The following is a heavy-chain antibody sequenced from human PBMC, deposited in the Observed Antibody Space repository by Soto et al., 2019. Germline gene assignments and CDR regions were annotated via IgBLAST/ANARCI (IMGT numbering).Heavy chain of an antibody. V-gene: IGHV3-30-3*01. D-gene: IGHD6-19*01. CDR3: AIDGGSVAGTDYFDY. CDR1: GFTFSTNV. J-gene: IGHJ4*02. Sequence: QVQLVESGGGVVQPGRSLRLSCAASGFTFSTNVLHWVRQAPGKGLEWVAVMSYDGVTEYYADSVQGRFTISRDNSKNTLYLQMNSLRPEDTAVYYCAIDGGSVAGTDYFDYWGQGTLVTVSS. CDR2: MSYDGVTE.